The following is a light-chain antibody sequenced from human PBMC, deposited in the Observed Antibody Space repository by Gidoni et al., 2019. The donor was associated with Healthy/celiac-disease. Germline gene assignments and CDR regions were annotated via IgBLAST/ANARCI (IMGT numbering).Light chain of an antibody. V-gene: IGKV3-20*01. Sequence: EIVLTQSPGTLSLSPWERATLPCRASQSVSSSYLAWYQQKPGQAPRLLIYGASSRATGIPDRFSGSGSGTDFTLTISRLEPEDFAVYYCQQYGSSPWTFGQGTKVEIK. CDR1: QSVSSSY. CDR2: GAS. CDR3: QQYGSSPWT. J-gene: IGKJ1*01.